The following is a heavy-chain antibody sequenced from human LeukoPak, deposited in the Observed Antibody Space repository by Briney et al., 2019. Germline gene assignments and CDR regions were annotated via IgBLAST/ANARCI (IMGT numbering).Heavy chain of an antibody. V-gene: IGHV1-69*06. D-gene: IGHD2-2*01. Sequence: SVKVSCKASGGTFSSYAISWVRQAPGQGLEWMGGIIPIFDTANYAQKFQGRVTITADKSTSTAYMELSSLRSEDTAVYYCAKESDIVVVPAGNWFDPWGQGTLDTVSS. CDR2: IIPIFDTA. J-gene: IGHJ5*02. CDR1: GGTFSSYA. CDR3: AKESDIVVVPAGNWFDP.